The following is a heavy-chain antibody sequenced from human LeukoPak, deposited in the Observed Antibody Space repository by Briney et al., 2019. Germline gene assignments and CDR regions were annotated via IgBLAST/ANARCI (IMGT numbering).Heavy chain of an antibody. CDR1: GGSFTDYH. V-gene: IGHV4-34*01. Sequence: PAETLSLTCAVCGGSFTDYHWSWMRQSPGGRGEWMGEINYTGLTHYNPSLKPRATISIDTSKNPVSLKMTSMAAADTAIYYCARERRVEVAARTTVAFDVWGQGTMVTVSS. CDR3: ARERRVEVAARTTVAFDV. D-gene: IGHD6-19*01. CDR2: INYTGLT. J-gene: IGHJ3*01.